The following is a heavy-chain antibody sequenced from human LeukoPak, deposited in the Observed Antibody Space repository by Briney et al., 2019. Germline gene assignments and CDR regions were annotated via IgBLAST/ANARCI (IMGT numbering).Heavy chain of an antibody. CDR1: GGSLRNYY. D-gene: IGHD3-10*01. CDR3: ARGPASGSNFAWFDP. J-gene: IGHJ5*02. Sequence: SETLSLTXAVYGGSLRNYYWSWIRQPPGKGLEWIGEINHSGSTNVNPSLKSRVTISVDMSKNQFFLQLSSVTAADTAVYYCARGPASGSNFAWFDPWGQGTLVTVSS. CDR2: INHSGST. V-gene: IGHV4-34*01.